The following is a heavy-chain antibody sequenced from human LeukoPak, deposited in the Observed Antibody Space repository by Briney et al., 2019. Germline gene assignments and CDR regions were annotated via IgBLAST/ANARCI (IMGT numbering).Heavy chain of an antibody. D-gene: IGHD5-18*01. V-gene: IGHV3-30-3*01. CDR3: ARGVDTTRGLWLYGMDV. CDR2: ISYDGSNK. CDR1: GFTFSSYA. J-gene: IGHJ6*02. Sequence: PGGSLRLSCAASGFTFSSYAMHWVRQAPGKGLEWVAVISYDGSNKYYADSVKGRFTISRDNSKNTLYLQMNSLRAEDTAVYYCARGVDTTRGLWLYGMDVWGQGTTVTVSS.